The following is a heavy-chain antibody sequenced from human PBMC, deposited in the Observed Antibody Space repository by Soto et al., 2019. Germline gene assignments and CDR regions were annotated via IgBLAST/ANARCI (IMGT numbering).Heavy chain of an antibody. Sequence: SETLSLTCTVSDGSISDNYWSWIRQPPGKGLEWIGHIYYSGSTNYNPSLKSRVTMSLDTSKNQFSLRLSSVTAADTAVYYCAKIGGTTRGPWFDPWGRGTLVT. CDR1: DGSISDNY. CDR3: AKIGGTTRGPWFDP. CDR2: IYYSGST. V-gene: IGHV4-59*01. J-gene: IGHJ5*02. D-gene: IGHD1-7*01.